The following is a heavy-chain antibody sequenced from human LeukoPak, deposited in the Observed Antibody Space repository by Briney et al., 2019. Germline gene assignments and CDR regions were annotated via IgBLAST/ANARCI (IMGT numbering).Heavy chain of an antibody. Sequence: PGGSLRLSCAASGWTFSSYWMSWVRQAPGKGLEWVGNINQEGSEKYYLDSVKGRFTIPRHNPKNSLYVERNSLVAEDTGVCYCARGDYDFGSGYYGIEVWGQGPTVPVS. CDR1: GWTFSSYW. CDR3: ARGDYDFGSGYYGIEV. V-gene: IGHV3-7*01. D-gene: IGHD3-3*01. CDR2: INQEGSEK. J-gene: IGHJ6*02.